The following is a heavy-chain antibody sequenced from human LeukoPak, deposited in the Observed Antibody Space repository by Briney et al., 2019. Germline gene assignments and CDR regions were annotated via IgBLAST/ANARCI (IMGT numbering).Heavy chain of an antibody. CDR1: GFTFSNAW. J-gene: IGHJ4*02. CDR3: ATGIYFVY. CDR2: IKSKANGETI. V-gene: IGHV3-15*01. Sequence: GGSLRLSCAASGFTFSNAWMSWVRQAPGKGLEWVGRIKSKANGETIDYAAPVKGRFTMSRADSKNTVYLQMNSLRTEDTAVYYCATGIYFVYWGQGTLVIVSA.